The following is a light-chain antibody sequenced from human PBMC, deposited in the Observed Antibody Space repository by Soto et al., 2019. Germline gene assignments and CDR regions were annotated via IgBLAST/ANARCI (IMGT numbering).Light chain of an antibody. J-gene: IGKJ2*01. V-gene: IGKV1-5*01. CDR2: DAS. Sequence: DIQMTQSPSTLSASVGDRVTITCRASQSISSWLAWYQQKPGKAPKVLIYDASSLESGAPSRFSGSGSGTEFTLTISSLQSDDFAPYSCQQYNSYSSFSFGQGTKLEIK. CDR3: QQYNSYSSFS. CDR1: QSISSW.